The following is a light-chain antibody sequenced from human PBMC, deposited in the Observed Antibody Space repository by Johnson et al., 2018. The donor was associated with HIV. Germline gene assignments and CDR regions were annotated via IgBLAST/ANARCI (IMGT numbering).Light chain of an antibody. J-gene: IGLJ1*01. CDR2: DNN. Sequence: QSVLTQPHSVSAAPGQKVTISCSGSSSNIGNNYVSWYQQLPGTAPKLLIYDNNKRPSGIPDRFSGSKSGTSATLGITGLQTGDAADYYCGTWDSSLNSRVFGTGTKVSVL. CDR1: SSNIGNNY. CDR3: GTWDSSLNSRV. V-gene: IGLV1-51*01.